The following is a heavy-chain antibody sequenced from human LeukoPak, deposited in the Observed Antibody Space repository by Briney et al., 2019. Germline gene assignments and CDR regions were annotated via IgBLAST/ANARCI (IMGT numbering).Heavy chain of an antibody. Sequence: SETLPLTCTVSGGSISSYYWSWIRQPPGKGLEWIGYIYYSGSTNYNPSLKSRVTISVDTSKNQFSLKLSSVTAADTAVYYCVRVNADYDFWSGSPRWFDPWGQGTLVTVSS. V-gene: IGHV4-59*01. D-gene: IGHD3-3*01. CDR3: VRVNADYDFWSGSPRWFDP. J-gene: IGHJ5*02. CDR2: IYYSGST. CDR1: GGSISSYY.